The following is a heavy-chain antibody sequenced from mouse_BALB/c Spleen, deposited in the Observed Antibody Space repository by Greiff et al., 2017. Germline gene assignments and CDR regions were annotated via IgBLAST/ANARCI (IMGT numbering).Heavy chain of an antibody. J-gene: IGHJ3*01. CDR3: ARQGDPFAY. V-gene: IGHV5-6*01. CDR2: ISSGGSYT. CDR1: GFTFSSYG. Sequence: EVQVVESGGDLVKPGGSLKLSCAASGFTFSSYGMSWVRQTPDKRLEWVATISSGGSYTYYPDSVKGRFTISRDNAKNTLYLQMSSLKSEDTAMYYCARQGDPFAYWGQGTLVTVSA.